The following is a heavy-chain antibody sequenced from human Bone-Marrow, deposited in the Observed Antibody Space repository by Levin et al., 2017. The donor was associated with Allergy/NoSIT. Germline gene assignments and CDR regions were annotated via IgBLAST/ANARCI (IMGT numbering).Heavy chain of an antibody. Sequence: GESLKISCQISGFIFADYAMNWVRQAPGRGLDWVSSLDGSSGKTRYADAVKGRFIISREYSKNTLFLQMNSLRVEDTARYYYAKAGTTVMLDYSYLDVWGEGTAVTVSS. D-gene: IGHD4-17*01. CDR2: LDGSSGKT. J-gene: IGHJ6*03. V-gene: IGHV3-23*01. CDR3: AKAGTTVMLDYSYLDV. CDR1: GFIFADYA.